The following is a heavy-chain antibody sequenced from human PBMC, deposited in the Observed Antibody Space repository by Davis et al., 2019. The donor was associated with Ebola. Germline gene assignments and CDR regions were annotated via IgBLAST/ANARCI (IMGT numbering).Heavy chain of an antibody. Sequence: GESLKISCAASGLTVSDSYMSWVRQAPGKGLEWVSLIYAGGSTHYADSVKGRFTISRHTSKDTLYLQMSDLRTEDTAVYYCAKDLEEDYYGSGSYAPTHGMDVWGQGTLVTVSS. CDR1: GLTVSDSY. CDR3: AKDLEEDYYGSGSYAPTHGMDV. J-gene: IGHJ6*02. D-gene: IGHD3-10*01. V-gene: IGHV3-53*04. CDR2: IYAGGST.